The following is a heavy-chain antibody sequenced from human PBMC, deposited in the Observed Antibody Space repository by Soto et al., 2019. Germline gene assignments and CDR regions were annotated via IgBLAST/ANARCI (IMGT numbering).Heavy chain of an antibody. J-gene: IGHJ5*02. V-gene: IGHV1-69*06. D-gene: IGHD3-22*01. CDR1: GGTFGSDA. Sequence: SVEVSCKASGGTFGSDAITLVRQAPGQGLEWVGGSIPIFGTTNYAQNLQGRVTISADKSTLTSYMELHSLTSDDTALYYCARDRTDSGYYTNWLDPWGQGTQVTVSS. CDR3: ARDRTDSGYYTNWLDP. CDR2: SIPIFGTT.